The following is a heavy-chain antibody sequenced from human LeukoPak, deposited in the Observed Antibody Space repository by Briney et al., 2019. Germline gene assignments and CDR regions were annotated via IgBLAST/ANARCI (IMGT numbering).Heavy chain of an antibody. Sequence: SETLSLTCTVSGGSISSGGYYWSWIRQHPGKGLEWIGYIYYGGSTYYNPSLKSRVTISVDTSKNQFSLKLSSVTAADTAVYYCARGDSSSWSYNWFDPWGQGTLVTVSS. J-gene: IGHJ5*02. CDR1: GGSISSGGYY. CDR3: ARGDSSSWSYNWFDP. CDR2: IYYGGST. D-gene: IGHD6-13*01. V-gene: IGHV4-31*03.